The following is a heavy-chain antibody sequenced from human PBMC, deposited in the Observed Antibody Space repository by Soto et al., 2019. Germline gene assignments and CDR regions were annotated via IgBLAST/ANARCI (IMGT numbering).Heavy chain of an antibody. Sequence: ASVKVSCKASGYTFTIYAMHWVRLAPGQRLEWMGWINAGNGNTKYSQKFQGRVTITRDTSASTAYVELSSLRSEDTAVYYCARNDVWGSYHYYYGMDVCGQGTTVTVSS. CDR2: INAGNGNT. CDR3: ARNDVWGSYHYYYGMDV. CDR1: GYTFTIYA. J-gene: IGHJ6*02. V-gene: IGHV1-3*01. D-gene: IGHD3-16*02.